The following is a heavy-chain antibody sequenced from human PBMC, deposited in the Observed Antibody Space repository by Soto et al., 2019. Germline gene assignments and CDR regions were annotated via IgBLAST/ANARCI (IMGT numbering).Heavy chain of an antibody. CDR1: GGSISSSSYY. CDR2: IYYSGST. V-gene: IGHV4-39*01. CDR3: ARRGWLDAFDI. Sequence: SATLSLTCTVSGGSISSSSYYWGWIRQPPGKGLEWIGSIYYSGSTYYNPSLKSRVTISVDTSKNQFSLKLSSVTAADTAVYYCARRGWLDAFDIWGQGTMVTVSS. D-gene: IGHD6-19*01. J-gene: IGHJ3*02.